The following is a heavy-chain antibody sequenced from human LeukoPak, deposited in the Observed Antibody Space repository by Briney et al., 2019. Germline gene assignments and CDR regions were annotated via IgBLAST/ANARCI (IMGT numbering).Heavy chain of an antibody. V-gene: IGHV3-30*14. Sequence: GGSLRLSCAASGFTFSSYAMHWVRQAPGKGLEWVAFIRYDGSNKYYADSVKGRFTISRDNSKNTLYLQMNSLRAEDTAVYYCARVVVTSDAFDVWGQGTMVTVSS. D-gene: IGHD2-21*02. CDR1: GFTFSSYA. J-gene: IGHJ3*01. CDR3: ARVVVTSDAFDV. CDR2: IRYDGSNK.